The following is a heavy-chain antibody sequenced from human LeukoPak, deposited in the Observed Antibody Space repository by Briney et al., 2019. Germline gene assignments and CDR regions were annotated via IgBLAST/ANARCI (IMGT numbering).Heavy chain of an antibody. CDR2: IYYAGST. J-gene: IGHJ6*02. CDR3: ARTTVTPPDYYYYGMDV. Sequence: ASETLSLICTVSGGSISSYYWSWIRQPPGKGLEWIGYIYYAGSTNYNPSLKSRVTISVDTSKNQFSLKLTSVTAADTAVYYCARTTVTPPDYYYYGMDVWGQGTTVTVSS. D-gene: IGHD4-17*01. CDR1: GGSISSYY. V-gene: IGHV4-59*01.